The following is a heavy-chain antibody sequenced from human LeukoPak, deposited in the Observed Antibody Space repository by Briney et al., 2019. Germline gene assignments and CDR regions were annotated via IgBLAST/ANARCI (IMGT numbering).Heavy chain of an antibody. CDR3: AREANWLHFDY. CDR2: ISSSSNTI. J-gene: IGHJ4*02. V-gene: IGHV3-48*01. D-gene: IGHD7-27*01. Sequence: RGSLRLSCAASGFTLSSYSMNWGRQAPGKGLEWVSYISSSSNTIYYADSVKGRFTISRDNAKNSLYLQMNSLRAEDTAVYYCAREANWLHFDYWGQGTLVTVSS. CDR1: GFTLSSYS.